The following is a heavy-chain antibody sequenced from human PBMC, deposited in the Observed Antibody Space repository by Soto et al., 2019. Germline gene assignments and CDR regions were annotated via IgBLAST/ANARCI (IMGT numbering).Heavy chain of an antibody. CDR2: ISGSGGST. Sequence: GGSLRLSCAASGFTFSSYAMSWVRQAPGKGLEWVSAISGSGGSTYYADSVKGRFIISRDNSKNTLYLQMNSLRAEDTAVYYCAKDKRFLEWLLDYWGQGTLVTVSS. D-gene: IGHD3-3*01. J-gene: IGHJ4*02. CDR3: AKDKRFLEWLLDY. CDR1: GFTFSSYA. V-gene: IGHV3-23*01.